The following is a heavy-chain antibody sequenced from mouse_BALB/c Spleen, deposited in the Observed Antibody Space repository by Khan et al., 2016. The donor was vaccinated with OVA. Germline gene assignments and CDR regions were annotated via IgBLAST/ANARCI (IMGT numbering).Heavy chain of an antibody. CDR2: IWGDGST. CDR3: AKYTPNYYCMDY. J-gene: IGHJ4*01. Sequence: QVQLKESGPGLVAPSQSLSITCTVSGFSLTSYGVNWVRQPPGKGLEWLGVIWGDGSTNYYSALIYRLIISKDNSNSQVFLKLNSLQTDDTDRYDCAKYTPNYYCMDYGGQGSTVTVSS. CDR1: GFSLTSYG. V-gene: IGHV2-3*01.